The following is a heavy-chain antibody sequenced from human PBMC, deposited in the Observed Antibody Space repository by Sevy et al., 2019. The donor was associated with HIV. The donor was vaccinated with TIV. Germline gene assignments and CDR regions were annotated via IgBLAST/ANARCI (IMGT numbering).Heavy chain of an antibody. CDR2: ISVGGGRQ. CDR3: ARGPKVAVAPFDY. CDR1: GFTFSDYA. Sequence: GGSLRLSCAASGFTFSDYAMSWVRQAPGKGLEGVSAISVGGGRQYYADSVKGRFTISRDNSRNTLYLQMNSLTAEDTAVYYCARGPKVAVAPFDYWGQGTLVTVSS. V-gene: IGHV3-23*01. D-gene: IGHD6-19*01. J-gene: IGHJ4*02.